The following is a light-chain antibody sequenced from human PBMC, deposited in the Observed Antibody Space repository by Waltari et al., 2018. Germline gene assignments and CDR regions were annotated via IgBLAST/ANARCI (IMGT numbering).Light chain of an antibody. CDR2: DAS. Sequence: VLTQSPATLSLSPGERVHLSCRASQSVSSFLAWYQQKRGQAPRLLIYDASTRATGTPARFSGSGSETDFTLTISSLEPEDFAVYYCQQRKTWPITFGQGTRLEIK. V-gene: IGKV3-11*01. CDR1: QSVSSF. J-gene: IGKJ5*01. CDR3: QQRKTWPIT.